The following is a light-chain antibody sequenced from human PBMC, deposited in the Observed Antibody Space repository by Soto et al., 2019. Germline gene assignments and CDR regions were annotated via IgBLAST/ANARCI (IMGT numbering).Light chain of an antibody. V-gene: IGKV1-27*01. CDR2: AVS. CDR3: QEYNSALGLYT. J-gene: IGKJ2*01. Sequence: DIQMTQSPSSLSAYVGDIVTITCRASQGITNYFAWYQQKPGQVPKLLIYAVSTLQSGVPSRFSGSGSGTDFTLTISSLQPEDVATYYCQEYNSALGLYTFGQGTKLEIK. CDR1: QGITNY.